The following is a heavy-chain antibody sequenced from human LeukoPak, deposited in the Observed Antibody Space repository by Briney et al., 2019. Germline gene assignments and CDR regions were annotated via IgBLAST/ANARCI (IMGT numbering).Heavy chain of an antibody. CDR3: ARHNTIFGVLVPLDY. Sequence: SETLSLTCTVSGGSISSYYWSWIRQPAGKGLEWIGRIYTSGSTNYNPSLKSRVTISIDKSKNHFSLNLSSVSAADTAVYYCARHNTIFGVLVPLDYWGQGTPVTVSS. CDR2: IYTSGST. D-gene: IGHD3-3*01. V-gene: IGHV4-4*07. CDR1: GGSISSYY. J-gene: IGHJ4*02.